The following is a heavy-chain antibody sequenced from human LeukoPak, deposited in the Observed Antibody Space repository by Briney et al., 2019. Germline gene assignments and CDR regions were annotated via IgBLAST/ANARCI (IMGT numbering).Heavy chain of an antibody. J-gene: IGHJ4*02. CDR2: ISHRGST. V-gene: IGHV4-34*01. Sequence: SETMSLTCAVYDGSLSGYFWSWIRQPPGKGLEWIGEISHRGSTHYNPSLKSRVTISVDTSKNQFSLNLKSVTGADTAIYYCARGTPLTGWSVPPNDYWGQGTLVTVSS. CDR3: ARGTPLTGWSVPPNDY. D-gene: IGHD2-15*01. CDR1: DGSLSGYF.